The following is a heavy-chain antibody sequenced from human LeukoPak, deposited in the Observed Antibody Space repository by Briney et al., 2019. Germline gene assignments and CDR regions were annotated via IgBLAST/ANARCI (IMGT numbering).Heavy chain of an antibody. CDR2: ISGSGGST. D-gene: IGHD3-22*01. CDR3: AKLATYYYDSSGYYW. Sequence: GGSLRLSCAVSGFTFSTYWMSWVRQAPGKGLEWVSAISGSGGSTYYADSVKGRFTISRDNSKNTLYLQMNSLRAEDTAVYYCAKLATYYYDSSGYYWWGQGTLVTVSS. V-gene: IGHV3-23*01. CDR1: GFTFSTYW. J-gene: IGHJ4*02.